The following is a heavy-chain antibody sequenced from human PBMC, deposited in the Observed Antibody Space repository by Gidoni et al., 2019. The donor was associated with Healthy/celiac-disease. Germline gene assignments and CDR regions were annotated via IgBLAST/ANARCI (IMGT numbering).Heavy chain of an antibody. CDR3: ARGPMGWLPKPFDY. Sequence: EVQLVESGGGLVQHGGSLRLSCAASGFTFSSYSMNWVRQAPGKGLEWVSYISSSSSTIYYADSVKGRFTISRDNAKNSLYLQMNSLRDEDTAVYYCARGPMGWLPKPFDYWGQGTLVTVSS. D-gene: IGHD5-12*01. J-gene: IGHJ4*02. CDR1: GFTFSSYS. CDR2: ISSSSSTI. V-gene: IGHV3-48*02.